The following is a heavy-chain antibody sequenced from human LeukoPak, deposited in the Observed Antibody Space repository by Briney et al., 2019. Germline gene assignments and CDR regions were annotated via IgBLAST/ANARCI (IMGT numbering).Heavy chain of an antibody. J-gene: IGHJ4*02. CDR2: IYSGGST. CDR3: VKVAAPGSGGRGGY. CDR1: GFTVSSNH. V-gene: IGHV3-53*01. Sequence: GGSLRLSCAASGFTVSSNHMSWVRQAPGKGLEWVSVIYSGGSTDYADSVKGRFTISRDNSKNTLNLQMNSLRAEDTAVYYCVKVAAPGSGGRGGYWGQGTLVTVSS. D-gene: IGHD6-13*01.